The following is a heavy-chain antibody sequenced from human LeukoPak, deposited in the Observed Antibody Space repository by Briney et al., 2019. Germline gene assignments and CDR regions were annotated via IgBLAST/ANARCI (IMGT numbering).Heavy chain of an antibody. Sequence: GASVKVSCKAAGYTFTGYYMHWVRQAPGQGLEWMGWINPNPNRGGTNYAQNFQGRVTMTRDMSISTAYMELSSLRSDDTAVYYCARGLYYYGSGSPNDYWGQGTLVTVSS. CDR3: ARGLYYYGSGSPNDY. CDR2: INPNPNRGGT. D-gene: IGHD3-10*01. V-gene: IGHV1-2*02. J-gene: IGHJ4*02. CDR1: GYTFTGYY.